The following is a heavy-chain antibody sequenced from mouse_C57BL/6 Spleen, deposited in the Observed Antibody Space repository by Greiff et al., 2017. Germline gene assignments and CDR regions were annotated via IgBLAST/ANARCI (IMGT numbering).Heavy chain of an antibody. V-gene: IGHV2-9-1*01. D-gene: IGHD2-4*01. Sequence: VKLQESGPGLVAPSQSLSITCTVSGFSLTSYAISWVRQPPGKGLEWLGVIWTGGGTNYNSALKSRLSISKDNSKSQVFLKMNSLQTDDTARYYCARKGVYDYDGFFDYWGQGTTLTVSS. CDR3: ARKGVYDYDGFFDY. CDR1: GFSLTSYA. J-gene: IGHJ2*01. CDR2: IWTGGGT.